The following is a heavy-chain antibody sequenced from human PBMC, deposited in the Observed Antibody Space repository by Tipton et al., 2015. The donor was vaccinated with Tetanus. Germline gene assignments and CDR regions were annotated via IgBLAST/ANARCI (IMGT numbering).Heavy chain of an antibody. Sequence: SLRLSCAASGFTFSSYAMSWVRQAPGKGLEWVSAISGSGGSTYYADSVKGRFTISRDNSKNTLYLQMNSLRAEDTAVYYCAKDFVAGTAFDYWGQGTLVTVSS. V-gene: IGHV3-23*01. CDR2: ISGSGGST. CDR3: AKDFVAGTAFDY. D-gene: IGHD6-19*01. CDR1: GFTFSSYA. J-gene: IGHJ4*02.